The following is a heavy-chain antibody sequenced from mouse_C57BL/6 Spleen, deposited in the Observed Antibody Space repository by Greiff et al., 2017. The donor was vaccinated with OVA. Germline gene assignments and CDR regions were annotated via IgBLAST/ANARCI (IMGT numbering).Heavy chain of an antibody. D-gene: IGHD1-1*02. J-gene: IGHJ1*03. CDR2: INPGSGGT. CDR1: GYAFTNYL. Sequence: VQLQQSGAELVRPGTSVKVSCKASGYAFTNYLIEWVKQRPGQGLEWIGVINPGSGGTNYNEKFKGKATLTADKSSSTAYMQLSSLTSEDSAVYFCARYGSYDWYFDVWGTGTTVTVSS. CDR3: ARYGSYDWYFDV. V-gene: IGHV1-54*01.